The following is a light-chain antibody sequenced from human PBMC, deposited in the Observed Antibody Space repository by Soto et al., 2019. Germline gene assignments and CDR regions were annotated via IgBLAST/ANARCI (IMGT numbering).Light chain of an antibody. J-gene: IGKJ1*01. V-gene: IGKV1-5*01. CDR2: DAS. CDR1: QNINNW. Sequence: GDRVTITCRASQNINNWIAWYQQKPGKAPKFLIYDASTLESGVPSRFSGSGFGTEFSLTISSLQPDDFGSYYCQHMRTFGQGPKVDMK. CDR3: QHMRT.